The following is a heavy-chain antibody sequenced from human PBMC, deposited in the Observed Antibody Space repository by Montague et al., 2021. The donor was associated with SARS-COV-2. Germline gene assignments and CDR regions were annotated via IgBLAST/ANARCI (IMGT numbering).Heavy chain of an antibody. D-gene: IGHD6-13*01. CDR1: GFSLSTSGVG. V-gene: IGHV2-5*02. Sequence: PALVKPTQTLPLTCTFSGFSLSTSGVGVGWIRQPPGKALEWLALIYWEXDKRYSPSLKSRLTITKDTSKNQVAVTMTNMGPVDTATYYFADRRSSWYGPYFDYWGQGTLVTVSS. CDR3: ADRRSSWYGPYFDY. J-gene: IGHJ4*02. CDR2: IYWEXDK.